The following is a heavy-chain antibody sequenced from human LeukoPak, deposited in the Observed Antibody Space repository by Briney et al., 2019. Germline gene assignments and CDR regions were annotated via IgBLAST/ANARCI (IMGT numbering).Heavy chain of an antibody. D-gene: IGHD1-26*01. J-gene: IGHJ6*03. CDR2: IKQDGSEK. V-gene: IGHV3-7*01. CDR1: GFTFSSYW. CDR3: ARVDSGSYWGYYYYYYMDV. Sequence: GGSLRLSCAASGFTFSSYWMSWVRQAPGKGLEWVANIKQDGSEKYYVDSVKGRFTISRDNAKNSLYLQMNSLRAKDTAVYYCARVDSGSYWGYYYYYYMDVWGKGTTVTVSS.